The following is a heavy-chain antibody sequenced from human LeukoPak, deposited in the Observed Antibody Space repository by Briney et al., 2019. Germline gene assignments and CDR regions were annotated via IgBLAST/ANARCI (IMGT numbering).Heavy chain of an antibody. V-gene: IGHV3-9*01. CDR2: ISWNSGSI. CDR1: GFTFDDYA. CDR3: AKGDGYSYFDY. J-gene: IGHJ4*02. D-gene: IGHD5-24*01. Sequence: PGGSLRLSCAASGFTFDDYAMHWVRQAPGKGLEWVSGISWNSGSIGYADSVKGRFTISRDNAKNSLYLQMNSLRAEDTALYYCAKGDGYSYFDYWGQGTLVTVSS.